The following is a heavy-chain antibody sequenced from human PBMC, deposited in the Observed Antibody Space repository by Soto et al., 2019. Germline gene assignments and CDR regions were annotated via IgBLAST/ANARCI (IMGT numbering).Heavy chain of an antibody. V-gene: IGHV3-23*01. Sequence: PGGSLRLSCVASEFTFSSCAMGWVRQAPGKGLEWVSDIIDSGGSTYYADSVKGRFTISRDNSKSTLYLQMNSLRAEGTALYYCAKGRSYYYYYGVDVWGQGTTVTVSS. J-gene: IGHJ6*02. CDR3: AKGRSYYYYYGVDV. CDR2: IIDSGGST. CDR1: EFTFSSCA.